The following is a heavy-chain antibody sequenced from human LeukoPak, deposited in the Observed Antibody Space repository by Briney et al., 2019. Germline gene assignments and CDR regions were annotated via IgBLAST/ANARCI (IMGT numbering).Heavy chain of an antibody. J-gene: IGHJ4*02. CDR2: VEYTGST. CDR3: ARSLPVSLGWMYYFDQ. CDR1: GVSLSNYM. V-gene: IGHV4-59*01. Sequence: SETLSLTCTVSGVSLSNYMWSWIRQSPGGDLHWIGYVEYTGSTNYNPSLKNRVTISIDRSKNHFSLKLTSVTAADTAVYFCARSLPVSLGWMYYFDQWGQGTRVTVSS. D-gene: IGHD7-27*01.